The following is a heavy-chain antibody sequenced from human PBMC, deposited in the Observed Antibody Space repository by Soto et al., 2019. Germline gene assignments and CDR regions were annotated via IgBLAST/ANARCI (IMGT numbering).Heavy chain of an antibody. V-gene: IGHV4-31*06. CDR1: GGSISSDNSY. J-gene: IGHJ5*02. Sequence: QVQLQESGPGLVKPSQTLSLTCTVSGGSISSDNSYWSWIRQHPGEGLEWIGYMHYSGSTYYNPAITRRVTISLDTSKRQVSLKLSSGTAADTAMYFCTWYYYDGSGYSNWFDPWGQGTLVTVSS. CDR2: MHYSGST. D-gene: IGHD3-22*01. CDR3: TWYYYDGSGYSNWFDP.